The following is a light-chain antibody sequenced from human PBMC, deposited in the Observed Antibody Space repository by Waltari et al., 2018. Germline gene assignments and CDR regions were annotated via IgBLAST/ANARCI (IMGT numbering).Light chain of an antibody. CDR1: QDISNY. V-gene: IGKV1-27*01. J-gene: IGKJ3*01. CDR2: VAS. Sequence: DIQMTQSPSALSASVADRVTITCRASQDISNYLAWYQQKPGKVPKLLIYVASTLQSGAPSRFIGSGSGTDFTLTISSLQPEDVATYYCQKYNSAPLTFGPGTRVDIK. CDR3: QKYNSAPLT.